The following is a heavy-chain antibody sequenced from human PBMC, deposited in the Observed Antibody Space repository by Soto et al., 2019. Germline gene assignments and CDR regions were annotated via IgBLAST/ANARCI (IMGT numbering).Heavy chain of an antibody. J-gene: IGHJ4*02. CDR2: INPSGGST. CDR1: GYTFTSYY. Sequence: QVQLVQSGAEVKKPGASVKVSCKASGYTFTSYYMHWVRQAPGQGLEWMGIINPSGGSTSYAQKFQGRDTMTRETSAGTVYMGLSGLKSEDTAVYYGARGYSYWGQGTLVTVSS. D-gene: IGHD5-18*01. CDR3: ARGYSY. V-gene: IGHV1-46*01.